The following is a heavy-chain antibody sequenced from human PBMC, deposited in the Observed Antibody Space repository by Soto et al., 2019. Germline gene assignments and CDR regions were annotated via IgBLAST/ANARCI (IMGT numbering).Heavy chain of an antibody. J-gene: IGHJ5*02. CDR2: IFSNDEK. Sequence: QVTLKESGPVLVKPTETFTLTCTVSGFSLSNARMGVSWIRQPPGKALEWVAHIFSNDEKSYSTSLKSRLTISKDTSKSQVVLTMTNMDPVDTATYYCARILWFGEYNWFDPWGQGTLVTVSS. CDR1: GFSLSNARMG. V-gene: IGHV2-26*01. CDR3: ARILWFGEYNWFDP. D-gene: IGHD3-10*01.